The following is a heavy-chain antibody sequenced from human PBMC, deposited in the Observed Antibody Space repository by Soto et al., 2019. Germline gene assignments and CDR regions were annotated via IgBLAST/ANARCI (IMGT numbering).Heavy chain of an antibody. J-gene: IGHJ4*02. D-gene: IGHD6-13*01. Sequence: QVQLVQSGAEVKKPGASVKVSCKASGYSFTSYGISWVRQAPGQGLEWMGWISAYNGNKKYAQKLQGRVTMTTDTSTRTAYMELRSRRSDDTAVYYCARDLGQQLVDYWGQGTLVTVSS. CDR1: GYSFTSYG. CDR3: ARDLGQQLVDY. CDR2: ISAYNGNK. V-gene: IGHV1-18*01.